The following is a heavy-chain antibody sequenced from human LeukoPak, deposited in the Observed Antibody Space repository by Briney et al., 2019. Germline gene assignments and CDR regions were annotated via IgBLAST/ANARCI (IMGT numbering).Heavy chain of an antibody. CDR2: ISSSSNTI. J-gene: IGHJ4*02. CDR1: GXTFSSNS. Sequence: GGSLRLTCAASGXTFSSNSMNWVRQAPGKGLEWVSYISSSSNTIYYAESVKGRFTISRDNAKNSLFLQMNSLRDEDTAVYYCARGAARGFDYWGQGTLVTVSS. D-gene: IGHD3-16*01. CDR3: ARGAARGFDY. V-gene: IGHV3-48*02.